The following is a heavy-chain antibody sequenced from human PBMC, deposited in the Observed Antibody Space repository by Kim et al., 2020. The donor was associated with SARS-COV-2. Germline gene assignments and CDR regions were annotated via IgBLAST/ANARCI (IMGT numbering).Heavy chain of an antibody. D-gene: IGHD3-22*01. CDR2: INPSRGTT. CDR1: GYKFTGFY. J-gene: IGHJ5*01. V-gene: IGHV1-2*02. Sequence: ASVKVSCKASGYKFTGFYIHWVRQVPGQGLEWMGWINPSRGTTEYAHNIQGRVSMTRDTSTATASMELSNLGSDDTALYFCSRVSDDHDSIYFDSWGQGTPVPVSA. CDR3: SRVSDDHDSIYFDS.